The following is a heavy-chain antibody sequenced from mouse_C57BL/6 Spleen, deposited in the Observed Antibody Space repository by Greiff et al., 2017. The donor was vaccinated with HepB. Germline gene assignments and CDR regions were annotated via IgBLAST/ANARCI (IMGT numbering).Heavy chain of an antibody. CDR2: ISDGGSYT. Sequence: DVMLVESGGGLVKPGGSLKLSCAASGFTFSSYAMSWVRQTPEKRLEWVATISDGGSYTYNPDNVKGRFTISRDNAKNNLYLQMSHLKSEDTAMYYCARGGPTIVTTWYFDVWGTGTTVTVSS. J-gene: IGHJ1*03. CDR3: ARGGPTIVTTWYFDV. D-gene: IGHD2-5*01. V-gene: IGHV5-4*03. CDR1: GFTFSSYA.